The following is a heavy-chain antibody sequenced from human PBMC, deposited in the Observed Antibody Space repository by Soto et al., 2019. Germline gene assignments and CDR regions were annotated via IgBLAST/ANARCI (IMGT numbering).Heavy chain of an antibody. CDR2: IIPIVETP. J-gene: IGHJ5*02. CDR1: GGTFNSYD. CDR3: ARLSRPNYYDTSGFFKDNWFDP. V-gene: IGHV1-69*13. D-gene: IGHD3-22*01. Sequence: SVKFSCKASGGTFNSYDINWVRQAPGQGLEWMGGIIPIVETPKYAQKFQGRVTITADESTNTVYMELSSLRSEDTAMYYCARLSRPNYYDTSGFFKDNWFDPWGQGTLVTVSS.